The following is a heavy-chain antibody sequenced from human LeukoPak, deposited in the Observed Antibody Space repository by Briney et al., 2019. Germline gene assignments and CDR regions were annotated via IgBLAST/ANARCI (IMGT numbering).Heavy chain of an antibody. CDR3: AREGNYWYGMDV. CDR2: ISYDGSNK. Sequence: GGSLRLSCAASGFTFSSYAMHWVRQAPGKGLEWVAVISYDGSNKYYADSVKGRFTISRDNSKNTLYLQMNSLRAGDTAVYYCAREGNYWYGMDVWGQGTTVTVSS. CDR1: GFTFSSYA. J-gene: IGHJ6*02. V-gene: IGHV3-30-3*01.